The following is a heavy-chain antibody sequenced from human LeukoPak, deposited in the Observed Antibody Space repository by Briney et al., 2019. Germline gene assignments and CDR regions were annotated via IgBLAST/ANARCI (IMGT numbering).Heavy chain of an antibody. CDR3: AKDVHSSGWYSHFDY. D-gene: IGHD6-19*01. Sequence: PGGSLRLSCAASGFTFSSYAMHWVRQAPGKGLEWVSSISSSSSYIYYADSVKGRFTISRDNSKNTLYLQMNSLRAEDTAVYYCAKDVHSSGWYSHFDYWGQGTLVTVSS. V-gene: IGHV3-21*04. CDR1: GFTFSSYA. J-gene: IGHJ4*02. CDR2: ISSSSSYI.